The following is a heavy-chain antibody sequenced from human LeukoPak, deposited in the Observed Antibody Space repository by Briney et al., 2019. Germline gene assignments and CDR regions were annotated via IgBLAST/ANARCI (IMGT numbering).Heavy chain of an antibody. Sequence: ASVKVSCKASGGTFSSYAVSWVGQAPGQGLEWMGGSIPMFGTADYRQKFQDRVSITMDESTTTAYMELSSLTSEDTAVYYCARVKLGRPYGSTGDFYNMDVWGKGTTVTVSS. CDR3: ARVKLGRPYGSTGDFYNMDV. J-gene: IGHJ6*03. V-gene: IGHV1-69*05. CDR1: GGTFSSYA. D-gene: IGHD3-10*01. CDR2: SIPMFGTA.